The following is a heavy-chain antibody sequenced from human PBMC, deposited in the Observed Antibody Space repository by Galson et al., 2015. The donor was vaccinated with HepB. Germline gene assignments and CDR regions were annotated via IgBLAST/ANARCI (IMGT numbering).Heavy chain of an antibody. D-gene: IGHD3-10*01. V-gene: IGHV3-30-3*01. CDR3: AKEGLRWLRGGFDF. CDR2: ISFDGNKK. CDR1: GFTFVSYA. Sequence: SLRLSCAASGFTFVSYAIHWVRQAPGKRLEWVGKISFDGNKKDYADSVKGRFSISRDNYNNVVSLQMNSLRVEDTAVYYCAKEGLRWLRGGFDFWGQGTLVTVSS. J-gene: IGHJ4*02.